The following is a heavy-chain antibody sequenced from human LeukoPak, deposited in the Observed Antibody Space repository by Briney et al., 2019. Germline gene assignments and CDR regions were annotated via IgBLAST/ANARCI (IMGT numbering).Heavy chain of an antibody. CDR3: VGGYEDFDY. CDR2: IIPVLSTA. CDR1: GYTFTSYG. D-gene: IGHD5-12*01. Sequence: SVKVSCKASGYTFTSYGISWVRQAPGQGLEWMGGIIPVLSTANYAQKFQDRVTITADEPTSTTYMELSSLKSEDTAVYYCVGGYEDFDYWGQGTLVTVSS. J-gene: IGHJ4*02. V-gene: IGHV1-69*13.